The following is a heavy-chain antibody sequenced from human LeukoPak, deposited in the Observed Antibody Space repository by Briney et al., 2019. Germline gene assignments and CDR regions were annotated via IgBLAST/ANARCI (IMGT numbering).Heavy chain of an antibody. J-gene: IGHJ4*02. D-gene: IGHD6-6*01. V-gene: IGHV1-69*04. CDR2: IIPILGIA. CDR1: GGTFISYA. CDR3: AREPPYSSSPIDY. Sequence: SVKVSCKASGGTFISYAISWVRQAPGQGHEWMGRIIPILGIANYAQKFQGRVTITADKSTSTAYMELSSLRSEDTAVYYCAREPPYSSSPIDYWGQGTLVTVSS.